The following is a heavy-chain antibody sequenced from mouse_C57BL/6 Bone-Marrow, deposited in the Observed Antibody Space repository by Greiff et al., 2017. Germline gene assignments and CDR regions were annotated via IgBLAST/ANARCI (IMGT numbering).Heavy chain of an antibody. CDR3: ASNWAYYAMDY. V-gene: IGHV2-2*01. CDR2: RWSGGST. J-gene: IGHJ4*01. D-gene: IGHD4-1*01. Sequence: VQLQQSGPGLVQPSQSLSITCTVSGFSLTSYGVHWVRQSPGKGLEWLGVRWSGGSTDYNAAFISRLSISKDKSKSQVFFKMNSLQAYDTSIYYCASNWAYYAMDYWGQGTSVTVSS. CDR1: GFSLTSYG.